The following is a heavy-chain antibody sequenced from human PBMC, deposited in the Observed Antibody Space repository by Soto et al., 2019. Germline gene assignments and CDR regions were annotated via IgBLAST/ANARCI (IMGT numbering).Heavy chain of an antibody. CDR3: ARRLVVVAARFDY. D-gene: IGHD2-15*01. Sequence: QVQLQQWGAGLLKPSETLSLTCAVYGGSFSGYYWSWIRQPPGKGLEWIGEINHSGSTNYNPSLKSRVTISVDTSKNQFSLKLSSVTAADTAVYYCARRLVVVAARFDYWGQGTLVTVSS. CDR1: GGSFSGYY. J-gene: IGHJ4*02. CDR2: INHSGST. V-gene: IGHV4-34*01.